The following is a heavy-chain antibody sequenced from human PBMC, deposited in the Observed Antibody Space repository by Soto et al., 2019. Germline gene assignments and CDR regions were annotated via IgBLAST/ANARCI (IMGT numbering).Heavy chain of an antibody. CDR1: GGSISSGGYY. V-gene: IGHV4-31*03. J-gene: IGHJ4*02. CDR2: IYYSGST. D-gene: IGHD3-10*01. Sequence: PSETLSLTCTVSGGSISSGGYYWSWIRQHPGKGLEWIGYIYYSGSTYYNPSLKSRVTISVDTSKNQFSLKLSSVTAADAAVYYCARDGSSGSYYFDYCGQGTLVTVSS. CDR3: ARDGSSGSYYFDY.